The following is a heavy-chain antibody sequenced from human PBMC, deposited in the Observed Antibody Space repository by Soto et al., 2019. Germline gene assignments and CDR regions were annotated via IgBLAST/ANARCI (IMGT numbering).Heavy chain of an antibody. CDR3: ARDMTAVTKGAFDI. V-gene: IGHV3-20*01. J-gene: IGHJ3*02. D-gene: IGHD4-17*01. Sequence: EVQLVESGGGVVRPGGSLRLSCAASGFTFDDYGMSWVRQAPGKGLEWVSGINWNGGSTGYADSVKGRFTISRDNAKNSLYLQMNSLRAEDTAVYHCARDMTAVTKGAFDIWGQGTMVTVSS. CDR1: GFTFDDYG. CDR2: INWNGGST.